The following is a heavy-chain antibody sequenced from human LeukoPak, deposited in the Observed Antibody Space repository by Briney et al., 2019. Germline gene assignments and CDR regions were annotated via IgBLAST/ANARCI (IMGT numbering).Heavy chain of an antibody. CDR1: GFNLINYA. J-gene: IGHJ4*02. D-gene: IGHD6-13*01. Sequence: GGSLRLSCATSGFNLINYAMSWVRQAPGKGLEWVSGISGSGGDTNYTDSVKGRFTISRDNSRNTLYLQMNSLRAEDTAVYYCAKGEQYWGQGTLVTVSS. V-gene: IGHV3-23*01. CDR3: AKGEQY. CDR2: ISGSGGDT.